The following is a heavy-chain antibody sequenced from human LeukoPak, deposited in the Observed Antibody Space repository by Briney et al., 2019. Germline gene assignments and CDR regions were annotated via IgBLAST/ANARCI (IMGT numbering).Heavy chain of an antibody. CDR2: IYYSGST. CDR3: ARQSPVATGKGFDY. CDR1: GGSISSYY. V-gene: IGHV4-59*08. Sequence: SETLSLTCTVSGGSISSYYWSWIRQPPGKGLEWIGYIYYSGSTNYNPSLKSRVTISVDTSKNQFSLKLSSVTAADTAVYYCARQSPVATGKGFDYWGQGTLVTVSS. D-gene: IGHD2-21*02. J-gene: IGHJ4*02.